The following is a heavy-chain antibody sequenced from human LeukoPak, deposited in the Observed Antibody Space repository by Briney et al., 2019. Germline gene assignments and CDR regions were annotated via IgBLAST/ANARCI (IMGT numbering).Heavy chain of an antibody. V-gene: IGHV1-2*02. J-gene: IGHJ3*02. CDR3: ARRSGSDAFDI. CDR2: INPDSGGT. Sequence: ASVKVSCKASGYTFTGYYMHWVRQAPGRGLEWMGGINPDSGGTNYAQKFQGRVTMTRDTSISTAYMELSSPRSDDTSVYYCARRSGSDAFDIWGQGTMVTVSS. CDR1: GYTFTGYY. D-gene: IGHD3-3*01.